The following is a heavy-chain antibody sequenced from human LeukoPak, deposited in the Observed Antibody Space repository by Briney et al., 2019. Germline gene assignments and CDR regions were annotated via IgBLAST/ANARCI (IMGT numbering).Heavy chain of an antibody. CDR3: ARHHYDSSGAAFDI. J-gene: IGHJ3*02. CDR2: MNPNSGNT. CDR1: GYTFTSYD. Sequence: ASVKVSCKASGYTFTSYDINWVRQAPGQGLEWVGWMNPNSGNTGYAQKFQGRVTMTRNTSISTAYMELSSLRSEDTAVYYCARHHYDSSGAAFDIWGQGTMVTVSS. D-gene: IGHD3-22*01. V-gene: IGHV1-8*01.